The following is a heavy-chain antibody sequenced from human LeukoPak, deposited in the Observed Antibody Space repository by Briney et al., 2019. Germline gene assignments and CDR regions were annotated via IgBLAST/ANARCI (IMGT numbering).Heavy chain of an antibody. Sequence: ASVKVSCKASGYTFTSYYMHWVRQAPGQGLEWMGIINPSGGSTSYAQKFQGRVTMTRDMSTSTVYMELSSLRSEDTAVYYCASSGWYQVVVYWGQGTLVTVSS. CDR1: GYTFTSYY. V-gene: IGHV1-46*01. CDR3: ASSGWYQVVVY. J-gene: IGHJ4*02. CDR2: INPSGGST. D-gene: IGHD6-19*01.